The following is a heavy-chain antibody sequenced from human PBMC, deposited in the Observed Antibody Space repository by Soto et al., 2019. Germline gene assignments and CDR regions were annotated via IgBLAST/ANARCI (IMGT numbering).Heavy chain of an antibody. Sequence: PGGSLRLSCATAGFTFDKAWLSWVRQAPGRGLEWVGRIKSKNDGETTDYAAPVKGRFTISRDDSKETLYLQMNSLKSEDTAVYYCTTGLGQQQAVFDFWGQGTPVTVSA. J-gene: IGHJ4*02. CDR1: GFTFDKAW. V-gene: IGHV3-15*01. CDR3: TTGLGQQQAVFDF. CDR2: IKSKNDGETT. D-gene: IGHD6-13*01.